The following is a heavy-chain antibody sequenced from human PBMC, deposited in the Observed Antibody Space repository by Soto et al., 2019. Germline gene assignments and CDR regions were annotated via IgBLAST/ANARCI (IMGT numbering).Heavy chain of an antibody. J-gene: IGHJ3*01. Sequence: EVQLLESGGGVVQPGGSLRLSCAASGFTFSSYALRWVRQAPGKGLEWVSGMSGSGGTTYYADSVKGRFTISRDNSKNTLYLQQSGLTTDDEAAYYCGEDLRSTASGCAFDVWGQGTLVTVSS. CDR2: MSGSGGTT. CDR1: GFTFSSYA. CDR3: GEDLRSTASGCAFDV. D-gene: IGHD2-2*01. V-gene: IGHV3-23*01.